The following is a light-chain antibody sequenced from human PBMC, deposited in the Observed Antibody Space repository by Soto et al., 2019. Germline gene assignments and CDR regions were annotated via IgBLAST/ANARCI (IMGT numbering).Light chain of an antibody. CDR3: QQDYNLPYT. Sequence: PGARVTLSCRASQSVSSSYLTWYQQKPGQAPRLLIYGASTRATGIPARFSGSGSGTDFTLTVSSLQPEDFAVYYCQQDYNLPYTFGQGTKVDSK. J-gene: IGKJ2*01. CDR2: GAS. V-gene: IGKV3D-7*01. CDR1: QSVSSSY.